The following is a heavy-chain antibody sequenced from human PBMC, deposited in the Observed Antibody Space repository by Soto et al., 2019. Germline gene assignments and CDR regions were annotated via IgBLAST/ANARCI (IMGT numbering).Heavy chain of an antibody. CDR2: IYYSGST. V-gene: IGHV4-59*01. Sequence: SETLSLSCTVSGGSISSYYWSWIRQPPGKGLEWIGYIYYSGSTNYNPSLKSRVTISVDTSKNQFSLKLSSVTAADTAVYYCARDSKYYYDSSGPAYYFDYWGQGTLVTVSS. J-gene: IGHJ4*02. D-gene: IGHD3-22*01. CDR1: GGSISSYY. CDR3: ARDSKYYYDSSGPAYYFDY.